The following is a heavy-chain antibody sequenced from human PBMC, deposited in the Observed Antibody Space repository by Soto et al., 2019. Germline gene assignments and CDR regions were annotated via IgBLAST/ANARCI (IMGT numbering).Heavy chain of an antibody. V-gene: IGHV4-4*07. J-gene: IGHJ5*02. Sequence: KPSETLSLTCTVAGGSLSNYYWSWIRQPAGKGLEWIGRIYSSGSTNYNPSLKSRLTMSVDTSKNQFSLNLNSVTAADTAVYFCARDCRDTNCYSRWFDPWGQGTLVTVSS. D-gene: IGHD2-21*01. CDR1: GGSLSNYY. CDR2: IYSSGST. CDR3: ARDCRDTNCYSRWFDP.